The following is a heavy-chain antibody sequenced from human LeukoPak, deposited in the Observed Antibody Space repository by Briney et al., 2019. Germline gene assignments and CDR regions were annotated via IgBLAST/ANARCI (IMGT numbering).Heavy chain of an antibody. CDR3: ARGGAIYYYYYMDV. Sequence: GGSLRLSCAASGFTFSSYAMHWVRQAPGKGLEWVSAISGSGGSTYYADSVKGRFTISRDNSKNTLYLQMNSLRAEDTAVYYCARGGAIYYYYYMDVWGKGTTVTVSS. J-gene: IGHJ6*03. D-gene: IGHD1-26*01. CDR1: GFTFSSYA. V-gene: IGHV3-23*01. CDR2: ISGSGGST.